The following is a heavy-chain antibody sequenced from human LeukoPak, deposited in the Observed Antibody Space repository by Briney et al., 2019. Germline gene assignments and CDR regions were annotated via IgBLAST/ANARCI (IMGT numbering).Heavy chain of an antibody. V-gene: IGHV3-30*02. J-gene: IGHJ6*03. CDR1: GYSISSGYY. D-gene: IGHD3-10*01. CDR2: IRYDGSHK. Sequence: PSETLSLTCTVSGYSISSGYYWGWIRQPPGKGLEWVAFIRYDGSHKYFADSVKGRFTISRDNSKNTLYLLMIRLRAEDTAVYYCARDSYYYGSGSSFYYYYYMDVWGTGTTVTISS. CDR3: ARDSYYYGSGSSFYYYYYMDV.